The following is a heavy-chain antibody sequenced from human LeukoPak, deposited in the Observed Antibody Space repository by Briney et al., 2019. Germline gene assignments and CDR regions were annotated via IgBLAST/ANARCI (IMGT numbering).Heavy chain of an antibody. CDR1: GFTFSSYA. D-gene: IGHD2-15*01. Sequence: GGSLRLSCAASGFTFSSYAMSWVRQAPGKGLEWVSVISGSGGSTYYADSAKGRFTISRDNSKNTLYLQMNSLRAEDTAVYYCAKDYVPDIVVVVAATEFDPWGQGTLVTVSS. J-gene: IGHJ5*02. CDR2: ISGSGGST. V-gene: IGHV3-23*01. CDR3: AKDYVPDIVVVVAATEFDP.